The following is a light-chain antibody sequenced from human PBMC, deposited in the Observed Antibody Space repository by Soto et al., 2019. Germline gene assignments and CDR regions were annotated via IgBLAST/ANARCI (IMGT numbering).Light chain of an antibody. Sequence: EIVLTQSPGTLSLSPGERATLSCRASQSVSSTYLAWYQQKPGQAPRLLIYGASSRADGIPDRFSGSGSGTYFTLTISRLEPEDFAAYYCQQYGSSPPYTFGQGTKLEIK. J-gene: IGKJ2*01. CDR1: QSVSSTY. CDR2: GAS. V-gene: IGKV3-20*01. CDR3: QQYGSSPPYT.